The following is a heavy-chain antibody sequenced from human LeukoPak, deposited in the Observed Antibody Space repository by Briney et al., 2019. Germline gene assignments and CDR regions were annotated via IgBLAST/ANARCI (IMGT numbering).Heavy chain of an antibody. CDR3: ASRRPARGDY. D-gene: IGHD6-6*01. CDR2: INHSGST. V-gene: IGHV4-34*01. Sequence: PSETLSLTCAVYGGSFSGYYWSWIRQPPGKGLEWIGEINHSGSTNYNPSLKSRVTISVDTSKNQFSLKLSSVTAADTAVYYCASRRPARGDYWGQGTLVTVSS. CDR1: GGSFSGYY. J-gene: IGHJ4*02.